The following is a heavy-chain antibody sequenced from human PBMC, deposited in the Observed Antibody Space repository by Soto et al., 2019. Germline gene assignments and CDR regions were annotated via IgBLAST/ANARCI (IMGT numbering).Heavy chain of an antibody. CDR2: IYYSGST. Sequence: PSETLSLTCTVSGGSISSYYWSWIRQPPGKGLEWIGYIYYSGSTNYNPSLKSRVTISVDTSKNQFSLKLGSVTAADTAVYYCARVPLSVVAATYMDVRAKGTSVPVS. CDR3: ARVPLSVVAATYMDV. D-gene: IGHD2-15*01. J-gene: IGHJ6*03. V-gene: IGHV4-59*01. CDR1: GGSISSYY.